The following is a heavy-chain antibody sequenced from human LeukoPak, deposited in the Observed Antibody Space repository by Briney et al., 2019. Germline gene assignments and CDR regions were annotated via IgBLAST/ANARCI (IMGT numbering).Heavy chain of an antibody. Sequence: GGSLRLSCAASGFTFSSYGMHWVRQAPGKGLEWVAFIRPDGDNKYYADSVKGRFTISRDNSKNTLYLQMNSLRAEDTAVYYCAKDRQGPVDYWGQGTLVTVSS. J-gene: IGHJ4*02. CDR1: GFTFSSYG. CDR2: IRPDGDNK. V-gene: IGHV3-30*02. CDR3: AKDRQGPVDY.